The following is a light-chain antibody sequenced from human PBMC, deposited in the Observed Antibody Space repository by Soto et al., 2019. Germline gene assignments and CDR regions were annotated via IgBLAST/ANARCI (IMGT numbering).Light chain of an antibody. CDR1: ESISSW. V-gene: IGKV1-5*02. Sequence: DIQMTQTPSTLPASVGDTVSILCRASESISSWSAWYQQKPGNAPRLLIYDASKLGRGVPSRFSGAGSGTEFILTISSLQPDDFATYFCQQYNSLSPWTFGQGTKVDIK. CDR2: DAS. CDR3: QQYNSLSPWT. J-gene: IGKJ1*01.